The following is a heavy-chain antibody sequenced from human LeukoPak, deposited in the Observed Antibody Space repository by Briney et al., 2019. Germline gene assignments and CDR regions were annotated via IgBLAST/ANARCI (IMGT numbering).Heavy chain of an antibody. CDR1: GFTFSSYA. V-gene: IGHV3-23*01. CDR3: AKVDDYNYYMDV. CDR2: ISGSGGST. Sequence: GGSLRLSCAASGFTFSSYAMHWVRQAPGKGLEWVSAISGSGGSTYYADSVKGRFTISRDNSKNTLYLQMNSLRAEDTAVYYCAKVDDYNYYMDVWGKGTTVTVSS. J-gene: IGHJ6*03. D-gene: IGHD2-2*03.